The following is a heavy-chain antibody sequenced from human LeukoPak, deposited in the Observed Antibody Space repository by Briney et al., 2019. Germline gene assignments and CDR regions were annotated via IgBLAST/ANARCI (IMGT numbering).Heavy chain of an antibody. J-gene: IGHJ4*02. D-gene: IGHD1-26*01. CDR3: AKAEGRELAYYFDY. Sequence: GGSLRLSCAASGFTFSHYRMTWVRQAPGKGLEWVASIKQDGSEKYYVDSVKGRFTFSRDNVKNSLYLQMDSLRAEDTAVHYCAKAEGRELAYYFDYGGQGTLVIVFS. CDR2: IKQDGSEK. CDR1: GFTFSHYR. V-gene: IGHV3-7*03.